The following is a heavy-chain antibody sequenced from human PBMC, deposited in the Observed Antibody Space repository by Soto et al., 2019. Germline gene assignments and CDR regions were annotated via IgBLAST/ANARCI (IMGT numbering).Heavy chain of an antibody. V-gene: IGHV1-69*06. Sequence: QVQLVQSGAEVKKPGSSVKVSCKASGGTFSSYAISWVRQAPGQGLERMGGIIPIFGTANYAQKFQGRVTITADKSTSTAYMELSSLRSEDTAVYYCARGGMTTVTSVGYYYYGMDVWGQGTTVTVSS. D-gene: IGHD4-17*01. CDR3: ARGGMTTVTSVGYYYYGMDV. CDR2: IIPIFGTA. CDR1: GGTFSSYA. J-gene: IGHJ6*02.